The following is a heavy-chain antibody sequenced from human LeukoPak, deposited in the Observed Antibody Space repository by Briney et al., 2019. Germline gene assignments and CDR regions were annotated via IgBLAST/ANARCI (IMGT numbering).Heavy chain of an antibody. V-gene: IGHV3-48*02. J-gene: IGHJ4*02. D-gene: IGHD3-16*01. Sequence: GGSLRLSCAVSGFTFSSYSMNWVRQAPGKGLEWLSHINSAGSSTYYADSVKGRFTISRDNAKNSLYLQMNSLRDDDTAVYYCTKGLLIIGSYESKWLMSYWGPGTLVTVSS. CDR1: GFTFSSYS. CDR2: INSAGSST. CDR3: TKGLLIIGSYESKWLMSY.